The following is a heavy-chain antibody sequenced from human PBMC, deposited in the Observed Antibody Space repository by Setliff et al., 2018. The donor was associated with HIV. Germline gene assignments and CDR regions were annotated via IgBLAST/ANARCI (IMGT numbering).Heavy chain of an antibody. CDR2: IYFSGST. J-gene: IGHJ3*02. CDR3: ARPRYTYGTPPAFDI. D-gene: IGHD5-18*01. V-gene: IGHV4-39*01. CDR1: GGSISSSSHY. Sequence: SETLSLTCTVSGGSISSSSHYWGWIRQPPGKGLEWIGSIYFSGSTYYNPSLKSRVTISVDTSTNQFSRKLSSVTAADTAVYYCARPRYTYGTPPAFDIWGRGTGVT.